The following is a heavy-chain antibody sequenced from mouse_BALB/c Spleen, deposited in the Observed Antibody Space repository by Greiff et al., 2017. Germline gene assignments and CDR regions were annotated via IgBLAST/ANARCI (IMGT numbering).Heavy chain of an antibody. CDR1: GFTFSDYY. V-gene: IGHV5-4*02. CDR2: ISDGGSYT. J-gene: IGHJ4*01. Sequence: EVQRVESGGGLVKPGGSLKLSCAASGFTFSDYYMYWVRQTPEKRLEWVATISDGGSYTYYPDSVKGRFTISRDNAKNNLYLQMSSLKSEDTAMYYCARGGIYYGNYDAMDYWGQGTSVTVSS. D-gene: IGHD2-1*01. CDR3: ARGGIYYGNYDAMDY.